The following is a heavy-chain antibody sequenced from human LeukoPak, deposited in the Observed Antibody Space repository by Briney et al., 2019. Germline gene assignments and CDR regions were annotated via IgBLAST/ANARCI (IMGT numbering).Heavy chain of an antibody. D-gene: IGHD1-26*01. J-gene: IGHJ4*02. CDR3: AREVED. V-gene: IGHV3-73*01. CDR1: GFIFSASD. Sequence: GGSLRLSCAASGFIFSASDIHWVRQASGKGLEWVGRIRGKANSYATAYAASVQGRFSISRDDSKSTAYLQMDSLTTEDTAVYYCAREVEDWGQGTLVTVSS. CDR2: IRGKANSYAT.